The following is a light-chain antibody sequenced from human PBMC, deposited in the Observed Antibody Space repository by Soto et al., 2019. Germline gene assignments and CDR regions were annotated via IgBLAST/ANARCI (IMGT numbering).Light chain of an antibody. CDR2: AVS. Sequence: EIVLMQSPGTLSLSPGEGATLSCRASQSVSSSLLAWYQQKPGQAPRLLIYAVSSRATGIPDRFSGSGSGTDFTLTISRLEPEDFAVYYCQQYCSSPITFGPGTKMDIK. J-gene: IGKJ3*01. CDR1: QSVSSSL. V-gene: IGKV3-20*01. CDR3: QQYCSSPIT.